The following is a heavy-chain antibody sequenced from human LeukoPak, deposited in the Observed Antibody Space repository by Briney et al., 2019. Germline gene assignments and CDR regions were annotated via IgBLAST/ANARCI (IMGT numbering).Heavy chain of an antibody. CDR2: ISGGGGST. CDR3: AKGVKWDVMPFDY. D-gene: IGHD1-26*01. Sequence: GGSLRLSCAASGFTFTSYSMNWVRQAPGKGLEWVSTISGGGGSTYYADSVKGRFTISRDNSKNTLYLQVNSLRAEDTAVYYCAKGVKWDVMPFDYWGQGTLVTVSS. V-gene: IGHV3-23*01. CDR1: GFTFTSYS. J-gene: IGHJ4*02.